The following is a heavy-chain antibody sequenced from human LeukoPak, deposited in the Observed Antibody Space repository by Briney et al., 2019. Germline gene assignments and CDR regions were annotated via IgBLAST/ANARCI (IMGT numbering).Heavy chain of an antibody. CDR2: IIPIFGTA. CDR1: GGTFSSYA. CDR3: ARGQGITIFGVVIIQSSDAFDI. D-gene: IGHD3-3*01. J-gene: IGHJ3*02. V-gene: IGHV1-69*13. Sequence: SVKVSCKASGGTFSSYAISWVRQAPGQGLEWMGGIIPIFGTANYAQKFQGRVTITADESTSTAYMELSSLRSEDTAVYYCARGQGITIFGVVIIQSSDAFDIRGQGTMVTVSS.